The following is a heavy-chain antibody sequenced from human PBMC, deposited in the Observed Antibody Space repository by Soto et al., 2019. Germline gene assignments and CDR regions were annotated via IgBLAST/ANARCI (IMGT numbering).Heavy chain of an antibody. CDR2: ISGYNGNT. D-gene: IGHD6-13*01. CDR3: ARGGSSRSAEYYQH. V-gene: IGHV1-18*01. CDR1: GYTFTNYG. Sequence: QVQLVQSGAEVKKPGASVKVSCKASGYTFTNYGISWVRQAPGQGPEWMGWISGYNGNTNYVQALQGRLTMTTDTSTSTAYMELRRLKSDDTAMYYCARGGSSRSAEYYQHWGQGTLVIVSS. J-gene: IGHJ1*01.